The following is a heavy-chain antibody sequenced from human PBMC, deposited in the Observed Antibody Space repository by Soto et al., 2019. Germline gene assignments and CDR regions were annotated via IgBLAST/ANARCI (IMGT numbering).Heavy chain of an antibody. CDR3: AGDIRTGSYRFDY. CDR2: IYDSGST. D-gene: IGHD1-26*01. Sequence: SETLSLTCTVSGGSISSYYWSWLRQPPGKGLEWIGYIYDSGSTIYNPSLKSRVTISVDRPNNQFSLKLRSVTAADTAIYYCAGDIRTGSYRFDYLGQGTLVTGPS. J-gene: IGHJ4*02. CDR1: GGSISSYY. V-gene: IGHV4-59*08.